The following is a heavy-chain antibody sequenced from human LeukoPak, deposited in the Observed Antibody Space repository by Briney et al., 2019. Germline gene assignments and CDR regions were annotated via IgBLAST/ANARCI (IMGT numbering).Heavy chain of an antibody. CDR3: ATYRATYYYGSGSYSSLDY. CDR1: GYTLTELS. V-gene: IGHV1-24*01. Sequence: ASVKVSCKVSGYTLTELSMHWVRQAPGKGLEWMGGFDPEDGETIYAQKFQGRVTMTEDTSTDTAYMGLSSLRSEDTAVYYCATYRATYYYGSGSYSSLDYWGQGTLVTVSS. CDR2: FDPEDGET. D-gene: IGHD3-10*01. J-gene: IGHJ4*02.